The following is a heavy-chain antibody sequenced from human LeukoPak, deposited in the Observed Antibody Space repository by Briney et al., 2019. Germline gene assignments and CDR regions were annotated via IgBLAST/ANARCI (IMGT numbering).Heavy chain of an antibody. J-gene: IGHJ5*02. CDR2: IRYDGSNK. CDR3: AKESGHCSSTSCYLFWFDP. Sequence: PGGSLRLSCAASGFTFSSYGMHWVCQAPGKGLEWVAFIRYDGSNKYYADSVKGRFTISRDNSKNTLYLQMNSLRAEDTAVYYCAKESGHCSSTSCYLFWFDPWGQGTLVTVSS. D-gene: IGHD2-2*01. V-gene: IGHV3-30*02. CDR1: GFTFSSYG.